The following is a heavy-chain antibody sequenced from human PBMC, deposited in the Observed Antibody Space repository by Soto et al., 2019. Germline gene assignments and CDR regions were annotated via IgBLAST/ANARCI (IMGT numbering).Heavy chain of an antibody. D-gene: IGHD6-13*01. CDR1: GFTFGNYG. Sequence: GGSLRLSCVASGFTFGNYGMHWVRQAPGKGLEWVAVIWSDGSKKYYADSVKGRFTVSRDTAKNTLYLQMDSLRVEDTAVYYCGRGGSWSSDYWGQGTLVTVSS. V-gene: IGHV3-33*01. J-gene: IGHJ4*02. CDR2: IWSDGSKK. CDR3: GRGGSWSSDY.